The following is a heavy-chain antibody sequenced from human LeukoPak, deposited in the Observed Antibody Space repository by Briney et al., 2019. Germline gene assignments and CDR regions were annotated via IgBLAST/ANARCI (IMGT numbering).Heavy chain of an antibody. D-gene: IGHD3-10*01. CDR1: GGTFSSYA. CDR2: IIPIFGTA. V-gene: IGHV1-69*13. CDR3: ARTAHYYGSGSYYNRGPQPYPMDV. Sequence: SVKVSCKAPGGTFSSYAISWVRQAPGQGLEWMGGIIPIFGTANYARKFQGRVTITADESTSTAYMELSSLRSEDTAVYYCARTAHYYGSGSYYNRGPQPYPMDVWGKGTTVTVSS. J-gene: IGHJ6*04.